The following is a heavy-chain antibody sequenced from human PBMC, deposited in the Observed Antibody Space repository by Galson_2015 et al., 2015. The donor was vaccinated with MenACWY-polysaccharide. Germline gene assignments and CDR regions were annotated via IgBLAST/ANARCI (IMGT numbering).Heavy chain of an antibody. CDR2: IRSSGTNT. Sequence: SLRLSCAASGFTFTSYAMSWVRQAPGKGLEWVSAIRSSGTNTYYADSVKGRFTISRDNAKNTLFLQMNSLSVEDTAVYYCARLQSKYLDVWGKGTTVTVSS. CDR3: ARLQSKYLDV. J-gene: IGHJ6*04. D-gene: IGHD4-11*01. CDR1: GFTFTSYA. V-gene: IGHV3-23*01.